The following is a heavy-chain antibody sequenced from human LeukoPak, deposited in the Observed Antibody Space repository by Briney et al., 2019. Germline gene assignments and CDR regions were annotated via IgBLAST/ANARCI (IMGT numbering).Heavy chain of an antibody. J-gene: IGHJ5*02. CDR2: INHSGST. Sequence: SETLSLTCAVYGGSFSGYYWSWIRQPPGKGLEWIGEINHSGSTNYNPSLKSRVTISVDTSKNQFSLKLSSVTAADTAVYYCARGKKTGAKDCGSTSCLSNWFDPWGQGALVTVSS. CDR3: ARGKKTGAKDCGSTSCLSNWFDP. V-gene: IGHV4-34*01. D-gene: IGHD2-2*01. CDR1: GGSFSGYY.